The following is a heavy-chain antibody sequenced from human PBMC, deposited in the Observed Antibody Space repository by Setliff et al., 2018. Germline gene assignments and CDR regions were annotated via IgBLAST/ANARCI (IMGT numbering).Heavy chain of an antibody. J-gene: IGHJ4*02. V-gene: IGHV4-4*08. Sequence: SETLSLTCTVSGGSISSYYWTWIRQSPGKGLEWIGNIYDSGSINYNPSLKSRVTMSVDTSKNQFSLKLSSVTAADTAVYYCASGGGWIQLFDYWGLGTQVTVSS. CDR2: IYDSGSI. D-gene: IGHD5-18*01. CDR3: ASGGGWIQLFDY. CDR1: GGSISSYY.